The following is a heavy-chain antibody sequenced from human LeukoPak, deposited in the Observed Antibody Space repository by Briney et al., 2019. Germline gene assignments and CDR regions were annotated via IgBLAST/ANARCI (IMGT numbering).Heavy chain of an antibody. Sequence: GGSLRLSCAASGFAFSSYEMNWVRQAPGKGLEWVAVISYDGSTKYYADSVKGRFTISRDNAKNSLYLQMNSLRAEDTAVYYCARDRGGITSDYWGQGTLVTVSS. CDR2: ISYDGSTK. CDR3: ARDRGGITSDY. J-gene: IGHJ4*02. D-gene: IGHD3-10*01. V-gene: IGHV3-30*03. CDR1: GFAFSSYE.